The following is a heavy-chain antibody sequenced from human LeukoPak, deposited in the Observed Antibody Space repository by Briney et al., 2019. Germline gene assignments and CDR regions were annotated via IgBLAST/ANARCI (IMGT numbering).Heavy chain of an antibody. CDR3: AKDFGYYDSSGPNP. V-gene: IGHV3-21*04. CDR2: ISSSSSYI. CDR1: GFTFSSYS. J-gene: IGHJ4*02. Sequence: GGSLRLSCAASGFTFSSYSMNWVRQAPGKGLEWVSSISSSSSYIYYADSVKGRFTISRDNSKNTLYLQMNSLRAEDTALYYCAKDFGYYDSSGPNPWGQGTLVTVSS. D-gene: IGHD3-22*01.